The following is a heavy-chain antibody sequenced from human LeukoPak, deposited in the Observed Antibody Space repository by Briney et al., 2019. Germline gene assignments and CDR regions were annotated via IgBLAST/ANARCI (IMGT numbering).Heavy chain of an antibody. Sequence: GGTLRLSCAASGFTFSSYGMSWVRQAPGKGLEWVSAISGSGGSTYYADSVKGRFTISRDNSKNTLYLQMNSLRAEDTAVYYCARGQDSGSYYYYYYMDVWGKGTTVTVSS. D-gene: IGHD1-26*01. V-gene: IGHV3-23*01. CDR2: ISGSGGST. CDR3: ARGQDSGSYYYYYYMDV. CDR1: GFTFSSYG. J-gene: IGHJ6*03.